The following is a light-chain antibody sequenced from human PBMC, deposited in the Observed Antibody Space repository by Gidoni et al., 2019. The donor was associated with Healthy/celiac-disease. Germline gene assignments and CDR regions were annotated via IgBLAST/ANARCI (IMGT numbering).Light chain of an antibody. V-gene: IGLV1-40*01. J-gene: IGLJ3*02. CDR1: RSNIGAGYD. CDR3: QSYDSSLSGWV. Sequence: VTIHGTGSRSNIGAGYDVHWYQQLPGTAPKLLIYGNSNRPSGVPDRFSGSKSGTSASLAITGLQPEDEADYYCQSYDSSLSGWVFGGGTKLTVL. CDR2: GNS.